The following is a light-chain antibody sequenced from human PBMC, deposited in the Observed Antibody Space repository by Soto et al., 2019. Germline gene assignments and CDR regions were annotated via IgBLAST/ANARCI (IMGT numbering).Light chain of an antibody. CDR2: QVS. CDR1: QSLVHSTGNTY. V-gene: IGKV2-30*02. CDR3: MRGDVYI. Sequence: DVALTQSPLSLPVTLGQPASISCRSSQSLVHSTGNTYLHWFQQRPGQSPRRLIYQVSNRDSGVPDRFSGSGAGTSFTLKITSVEALDVSFYYCMRGDVYIFGPGTKLEIK. J-gene: IGKJ2*01.